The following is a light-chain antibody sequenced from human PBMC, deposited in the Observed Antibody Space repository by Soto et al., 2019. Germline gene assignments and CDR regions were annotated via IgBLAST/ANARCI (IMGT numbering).Light chain of an antibody. Sequence: DIVMTQSPESLAVSLDERATINCKSSQSLLDTSNNKNSVAWYQQKPGQPPKLLIYWASARQSGVPDRFSGSGSGTDFILTISNLQAEDVAVYYCHQYFSALYTFGQGTKLEI. J-gene: IGKJ2*01. CDR1: QSLLDTSNNKNS. CDR3: HQYFSALYT. CDR2: WAS. V-gene: IGKV4-1*01.